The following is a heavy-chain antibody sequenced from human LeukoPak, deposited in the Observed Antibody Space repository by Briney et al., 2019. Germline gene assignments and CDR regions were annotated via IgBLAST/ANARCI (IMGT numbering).Heavy chain of an antibody. Sequence: GGSLRLSCAASGFRLSSNWMHWVRQAPGKGLVWVSRIKSDGSTTSYADSVKGRFTISRDNAKNTLYLQMNSLTAEDTAVYYCARSDNLDYWGQGTLVTVSS. CDR1: GFRLSSNW. V-gene: IGHV3-74*01. D-gene: IGHD5-24*01. CDR3: ARSDNLDY. J-gene: IGHJ4*02. CDR2: IKSDGSTT.